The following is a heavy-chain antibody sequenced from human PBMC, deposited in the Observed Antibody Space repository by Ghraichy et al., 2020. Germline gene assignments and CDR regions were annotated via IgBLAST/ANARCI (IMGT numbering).Heavy chain of an antibody. Sequence: SETLSLTCTVSGGPVSSSSFYWGWVRQPPGKGLEWIGNVYYSGSTYYNPSLTSRVTISLDTSKNQFSLKLSSVTAADTAVHYCASLRNWGTPFDSWGQGILVTVSS. CDR3: ASLRNWGTPFDS. J-gene: IGHJ4*02. CDR2: VYYSGST. V-gene: IGHV4-39*01. D-gene: IGHD7-27*01. CDR1: GGPVSSSSFY.